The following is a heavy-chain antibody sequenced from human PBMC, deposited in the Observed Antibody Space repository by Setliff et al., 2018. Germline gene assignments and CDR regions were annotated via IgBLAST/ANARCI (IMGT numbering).Heavy chain of an antibody. CDR2: MYYTGAT. CDR1: GGSISSGSYY. Sequence: SETLSLTCSVSGGSISSGSYYWGWIRQSPGKGLEWIGSMYYTGATYYNPSLKSRVTISVDTPNNQFSLKLSSVTAADTAVFYCARGYAARVGFGNWFDPWGQGTLVTVSS. CDR3: ARGYAARVGFGNWFDP. D-gene: IGHD6-6*01. V-gene: IGHV4-39*07. J-gene: IGHJ5*02.